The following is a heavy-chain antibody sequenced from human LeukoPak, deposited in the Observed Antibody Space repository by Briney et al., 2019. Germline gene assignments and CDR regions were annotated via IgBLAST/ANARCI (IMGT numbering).Heavy chain of an antibody. J-gene: IGHJ4*02. Sequence: SETLSLTCTVSGVSISSSSYYWGWIRQPPGKGLEWIGSIYYSGSTNFNPSLKSRLTMSVDESKHEFSLKLTSVTAADTAVYYCASGGLVSRYLDHWGQGTLVTVSS. D-gene: IGHD3-9*01. CDR3: ASGGLVSRYLDH. V-gene: IGHV4-39*07. CDR2: IYYSGST. CDR1: GVSISSSSYY.